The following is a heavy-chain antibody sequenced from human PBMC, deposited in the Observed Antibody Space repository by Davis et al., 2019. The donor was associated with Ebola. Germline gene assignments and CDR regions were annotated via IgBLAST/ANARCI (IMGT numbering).Heavy chain of an antibody. Sequence: MPSETLSLTCTVSGGSISSYYWSWIRQPPGKGLEWIGYIYYSGSTNYNPSLKSRVTISVDTSKNQFSLKLSSVTAADTAVYYCARGRTYLTQSRDYYYYYYGMDVWGQGTTVTVSS. J-gene: IGHJ6*02. CDR1: GGSISSYY. V-gene: IGHV4-59*12. D-gene: IGHD1-14*01. CDR2: IYYSGST. CDR3: ARGRTYLTQSRDYYYYYYGMDV.